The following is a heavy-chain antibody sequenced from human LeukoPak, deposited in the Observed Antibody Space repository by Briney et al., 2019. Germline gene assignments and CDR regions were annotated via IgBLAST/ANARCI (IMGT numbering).Heavy chain of an antibody. D-gene: IGHD2-15*01. CDR3: AKMGAAGYYYYYYMDV. J-gene: IGHJ6*03. CDR1: GFTFDDYT. CDR2: ISWDGGST. Sequence: PGGSLRLSCAASGFTFDDYTMHWVRQAPGKGLEWVSLISWDGGSTYYADSVKGRFTISRDNSKNSLYLQMNSLRTEDTALYYCAKMGAAGYYYYYYMDVWAKGPRSPSP. V-gene: IGHV3-43*01.